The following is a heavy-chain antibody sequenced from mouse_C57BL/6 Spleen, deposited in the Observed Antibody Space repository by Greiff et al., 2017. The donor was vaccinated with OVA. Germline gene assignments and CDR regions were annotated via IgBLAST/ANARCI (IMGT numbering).Heavy chain of an antibody. CDR2: IDPETGGT. CDR3: TIYSNFYYFDD. V-gene: IGHV1-15*01. CDR1: GYTFTDYE. J-gene: IGHJ2*01. D-gene: IGHD2-5*01. Sequence: QVQLQQSGAELVRPGASVTLSCKASGYTFTDYEMHWVKQTPVHGLEWIGAIDPETGGTAYNQKFKGKAILTADKSSSTAYMELRSLTSEDSAVYYCTIYSNFYYFDDWGQGTTLTVSS.